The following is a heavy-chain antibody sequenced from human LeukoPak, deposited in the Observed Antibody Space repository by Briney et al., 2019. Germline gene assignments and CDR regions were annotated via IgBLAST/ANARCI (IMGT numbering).Heavy chain of an antibody. Sequence: GGSLRLSCDASGFNIYTYTMYWVRQAPGQGLEWVSGIRNSDGVTYYADSVRGRFTISTDNSKNTLYLQMNSLRAEDTAVYYCARGTVTADAFDIWGQGTMVTVSS. CDR3: ARGTVTADAFDI. CDR1: GFNIYTYT. D-gene: IGHD4-11*01. CDR2: IRNSDGVT. J-gene: IGHJ3*02. V-gene: IGHV3-23*01.